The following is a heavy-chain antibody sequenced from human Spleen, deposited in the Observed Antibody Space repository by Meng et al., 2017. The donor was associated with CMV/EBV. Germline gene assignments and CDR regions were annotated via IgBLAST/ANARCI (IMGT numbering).Heavy chain of an antibody. Sequence: GGSLRLSCAASGLIFKNYEMNWVRQGPGKGLEWVSYISSGGNIIHYADSLKGRFTVSRDNAKNALYLQMNSLRVEDTATYYCATAHVGIAVAALFNWGQGTLVTVSS. V-gene: IGHV3-48*03. CDR3: ATAHVGIAVAALFN. D-gene: IGHD6-19*01. CDR2: ISSGGNII. J-gene: IGHJ1*01. CDR1: GLIFKNYE.